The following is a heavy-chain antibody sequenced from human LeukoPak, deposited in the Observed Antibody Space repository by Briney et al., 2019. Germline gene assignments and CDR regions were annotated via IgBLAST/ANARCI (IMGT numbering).Heavy chain of an antibody. CDR1: GFTFDDYA. V-gene: IGHV3-48*02. Sequence: GGSLRLSCAASGFTFDDYAMHWVRQAPGKGLEWVSYISSSGSTIYYADSVKGRFTISRDNAKNSLYLQMNSLRDEDTAVYYCARHFRGGDKNWFDPWGQGTLVTVSS. D-gene: IGHD2-21*02. CDR2: ISSSGSTI. CDR3: ARHFRGGDKNWFDP. J-gene: IGHJ5*02.